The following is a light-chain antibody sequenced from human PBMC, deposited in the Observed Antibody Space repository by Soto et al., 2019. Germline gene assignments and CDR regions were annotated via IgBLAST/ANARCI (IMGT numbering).Light chain of an antibody. V-gene: IGKV3-11*01. Sequence: EIVLTQSPATLSLSPGETATLSCRASQSVNRHLAWYQQKPGQAPRLLIYDGATRVTGVPARFSGSGSGTDFTLTISSLEPEDFAVYYCQQRNDWRRVTFGQGTRLETK. J-gene: IGKJ5*01. CDR3: QQRNDWRRVT. CDR2: DGA. CDR1: QSVNRH.